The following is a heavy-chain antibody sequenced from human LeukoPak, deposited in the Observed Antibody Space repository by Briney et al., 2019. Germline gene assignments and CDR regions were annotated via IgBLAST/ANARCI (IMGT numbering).Heavy chain of an antibody. D-gene: IGHD3-3*01. CDR1: GGSISSYY. CDR3: ARAYYDFWSGYPNWFDP. Sequence: SETLSLTCTVSGGSISSYYWSWIRQPPGKGLEWIGYIYYSGSTNYNPSLKSRVTISVDTSKNQFSLKLSSVTAADTAVYYCARAYYDFWSGYPNWFDPWGQGTLVTVSS. J-gene: IGHJ5*02. V-gene: IGHV4-59*01. CDR2: IYYSGST.